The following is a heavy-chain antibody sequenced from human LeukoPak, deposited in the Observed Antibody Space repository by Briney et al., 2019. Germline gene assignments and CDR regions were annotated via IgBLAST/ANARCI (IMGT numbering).Heavy chain of an antibody. J-gene: IGHJ4*02. CDR3: VKDGATVAIPKFNY. CDR1: GFTFRSYA. CDR2: ISSNGGSA. Sequence: PGGLLTLFCSASGFTFRSYAMHWVRQATGKALEYVSAISSNGGSAYYADSVKGRFTIARDNSKNTLYLQMSSLRAEDTAMYYCVKDGATVAIPKFNYWGQGTLVTVSS. V-gene: IGHV3-64D*06. D-gene: IGHD4-17*01.